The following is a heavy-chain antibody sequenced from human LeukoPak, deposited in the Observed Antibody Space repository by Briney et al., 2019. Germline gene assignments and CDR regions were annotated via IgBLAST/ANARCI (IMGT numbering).Heavy chain of an antibody. Sequence: ASVKVSCKASGYTFTSYGISWVRQAPGQGLEWMGWISAYNGNTNYAQKLQGRVTMTTDTSTSTAYMELRSLRSDDTAVYYCARADGVTYYYGSSGNYYYYGMDVWGQGTTVTVSS. D-gene: IGHD3-22*01. CDR3: ARADGVTYYYGSSGNYYYYGMDV. CDR2: ISAYNGNT. V-gene: IGHV1-18*01. J-gene: IGHJ6*02. CDR1: GYTFTSYG.